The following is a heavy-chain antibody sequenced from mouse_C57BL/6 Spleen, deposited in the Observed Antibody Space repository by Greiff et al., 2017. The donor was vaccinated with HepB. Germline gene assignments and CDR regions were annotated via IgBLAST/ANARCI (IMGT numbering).Heavy chain of an antibody. D-gene: IGHD5-5*01. CDR2: ISGGGGNT. CDR1: GFTFSSYT. V-gene: IGHV5-9*01. Sequence: EVQGVESGGGLVKPGGSLKLSCAASGFTFSSYTMSWVRQTPEKRLEWVATISGGGGNTYYPDSVKGRFTISRDNAKNTLYLQMSSLRSEDTALYYCARHAATYGPFAYWGQGTLVTVSA. J-gene: IGHJ3*01. CDR3: ARHAATYGPFAY.